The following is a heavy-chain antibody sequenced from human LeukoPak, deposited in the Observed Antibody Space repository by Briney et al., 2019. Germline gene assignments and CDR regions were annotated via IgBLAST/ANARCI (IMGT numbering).Heavy chain of an antibody. D-gene: IGHD3-22*01. V-gene: IGHV4-34*01. CDR3: ARDVSGDSSGYYNWFDP. J-gene: IGHJ5*02. CDR1: GGSFSGYY. Sequence: SETLSLTCAVYGGSFSGYYWSWIRQPPGKGLEWIGEINHSGSTNYNPSLNSRVTISVDTSKNQFSLKLSSVTAADTAVYYCARDVSGDSSGYYNWFDPWGQGTLVTVSS. CDR2: INHSGST.